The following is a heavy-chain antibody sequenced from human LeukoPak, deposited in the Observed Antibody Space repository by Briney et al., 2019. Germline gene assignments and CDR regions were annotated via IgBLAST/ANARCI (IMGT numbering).Heavy chain of an antibody. J-gene: IGHJ6*02. Sequence: GGSLRLSCAASGFTVSSNYMSWVRQAPGKGLEWVSVIYSGGSTYYADSVKGRFTISRHNSKNTLYLQMNSLRAEDTAVYYCARAFPLWGEYYYGVDVWGQGTTVTVSS. CDR3: ARAFPLWGEYYYGVDV. D-gene: IGHD3-16*01. V-gene: IGHV3-53*04. CDR2: IYSGGST. CDR1: GFTVSSNY.